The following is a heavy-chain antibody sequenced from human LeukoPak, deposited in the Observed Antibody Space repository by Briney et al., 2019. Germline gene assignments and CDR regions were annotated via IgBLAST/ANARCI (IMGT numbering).Heavy chain of an antibody. CDR1: GFTFDDYA. D-gene: IGHD2-15*01. CDR2: ISWNSGSI. V-gene: IGHV3-9*01. J-gene: IGHJ4*02. CDR3: ARGTGDY. Sequence: GGSLRLSCAASGFTFDDYAMHWVRQAPGKGLEWVSGISWNSGSIGYADSVEGRFTISRDNAKNSLYLQMNSLRAEDTALYYCARGTGDYWGQGTLVTVSS.